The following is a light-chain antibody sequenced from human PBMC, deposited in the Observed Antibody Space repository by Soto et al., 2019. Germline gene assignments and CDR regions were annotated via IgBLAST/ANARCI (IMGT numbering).Light chain of an antibody. J-gene: IGKJ2*01. CDR3: QQYNTYPHT. CDR2: DAS. Sequence: DIQMTQSPSTLSASVGDRVTITCRASQNIGTWLAWYHQNPGKAPKLLIYDASSLKSGVPSRVSGGGSGTEFTLTINGLQPDDFATYYFQQYNTYPHTFGQGTKLEIK. V-gene: IGKV1-5*01. CDR1: QNIGTW.